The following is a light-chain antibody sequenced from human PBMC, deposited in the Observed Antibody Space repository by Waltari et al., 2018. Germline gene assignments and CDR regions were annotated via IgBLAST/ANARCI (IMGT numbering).Light chain of an antibody. CDR2: AYS. CDR3: QSYDSALSAV. V-gene: IGLV1-40*01. J-gene: IGLJ3*02. Sequence: QSVLTQPPSVSGAPGQTLIISCGGSSSNIGAGYAVHWYQQLPGAAPKLLIYAYSSRPSGVPDRFYGSKSGSSASLAINGLQPEDEADYYCQSYDSALSAVFGGGTQVTVL. CDR1: SSNIGAGYA.